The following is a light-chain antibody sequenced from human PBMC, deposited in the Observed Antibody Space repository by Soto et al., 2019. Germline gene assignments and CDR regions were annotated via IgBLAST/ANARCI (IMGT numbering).Light chain of an antibody. J-gene: IGLJ1*01. CDR3: CSYAGSTTFV. CDR2: EAS. V-gene: IGLV2-23*01. Sequence: TSSDVGSYDLVSWYQQHPGKAPKLMIYEASERPSGVSNRFSGSKSGNTASLTISGLQAEDEADYYCCSYAGSTTFVFGTGTKVTVL. CDR1: SSDVGSYDL.